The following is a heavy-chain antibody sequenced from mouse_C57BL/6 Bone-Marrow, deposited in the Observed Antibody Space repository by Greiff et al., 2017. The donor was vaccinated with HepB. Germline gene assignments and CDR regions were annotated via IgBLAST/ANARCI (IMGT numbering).Heavy chain of an antibody. Sequence: DVHLVESGGDLVKPGGSLKLSCAASGFTFSSYGMSWVRQTPDKRLEWVATISSGGSYTYYPDSVKGRFTISRDNAKNTLYLQMSRLKSEDTAMYYCARAYAMDYWGQGTSVTVSS. V-gene: IGHV5-6*01. CDR2: ISSGGSYT. CDR3: ARAYAMDY. J-gene: IGHJ4*01. CDR1: GFTFSSYG.